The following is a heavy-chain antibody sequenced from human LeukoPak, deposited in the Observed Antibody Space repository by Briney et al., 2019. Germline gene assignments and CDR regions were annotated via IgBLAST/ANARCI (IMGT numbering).Heavy chain of an antibody. D-gene: IGHD3-16*02. Sequence: SETLSLTCTVSGGSISSSSYYWGWIRQPPGRGLEWIGSIYYSGSTYYNSSLKSRVTISVDTSKNQFFLKLSSVTAADTAVYYCEXGKTNYEYVWGSYRGDAFD. V-gene: IGHV4-39*07. CDR3: EXGKTNYEYVWGSYRGDAFD. CDR2: IYYSGST. J-gene: IGHJ3*01. CDR1: GGSISSSSYY.